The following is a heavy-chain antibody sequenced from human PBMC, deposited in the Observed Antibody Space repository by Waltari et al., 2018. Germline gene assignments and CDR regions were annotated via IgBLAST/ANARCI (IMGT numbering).Heavy chain of an antibody. D-gene: IGHD1-7*01. CDR1: GGSISSSSYY. Sequence: QLQLQESGPGLVKPSETLSLTCTVSGGSISSSSYYWGWIRQPPGKGLEWIGSIYYSGSTYYNPSLKSRVTISVDTSKNQFSLKLSSVTAADTAVYYCARVRELELPRGYYYYMDVWGKGTTVTISS. V-gene: IGHV4-39*07. CDR2: IYYSGST. J-gene: IGHJ6*03. CDR3: ARVRELELPRGYYYYMDV.